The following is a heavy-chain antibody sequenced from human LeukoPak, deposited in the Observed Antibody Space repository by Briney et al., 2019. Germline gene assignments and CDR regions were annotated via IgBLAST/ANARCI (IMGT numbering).Heavy chain of an antibody. D-gene: IGHD2-2*01. J-gene: IGHJ5*02. CDR2: ISAYNGNT. V-gene: IGHV1-18*01. CDR3: ARVSPKYDIVVVPAEDDP. Sequence: ASVKVSCKASGYTFTSYGISWVRQAPGQGLEWMGWISAYNGNTNYAQKLQDRVTMTTDTSTSTAYMELRSLRSDDTAVYYCARVSPKYDIVVVPAEDDPWGQGTLVTVSS. CDR1: GYTFTSYG.